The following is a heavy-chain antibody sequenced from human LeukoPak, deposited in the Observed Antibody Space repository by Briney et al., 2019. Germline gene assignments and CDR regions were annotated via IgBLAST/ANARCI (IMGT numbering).Heavy chain of an antibody. Sequence: GGSLRLSCAASGFTFSSYAMSWVRQAPGKGLEWVSAISGSGGSTYYADSVKGRFTISRDNSKNTLYLQMNSLRAEDTAVYYCAKESFVDYGSGSYSPFDYWGQGTLVTVSS. J-gene: IGHJ4*02. CDR1: GFTFSSYA. CDR2: ISGSGGST. V-gene: IGHV3-23*01. D-gene: IGHD3-10*01. CDR3: AKESFVDYGSGSYSPFDY.